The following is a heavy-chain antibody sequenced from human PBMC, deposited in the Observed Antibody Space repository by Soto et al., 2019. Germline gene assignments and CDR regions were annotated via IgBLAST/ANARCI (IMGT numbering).Heavy chain of an antibody. D-gene: IGHD1-1*01. CDR3: ASPPRYTTLEPFDD. CDR2: INSDGSST. V-gene: IGHV3-74*01. CDR1: GFTFSSYW. Sequence: GGSLRLSCAASGFTFSSYWMHWVRQVPGKGLVWVSRINSDGSSTRYADSVKGRFTISRDNAKNTLYLQMNSLRAEDTAVYFCASPPRYTTLEPFDDWGQGTLVTVSS. J-gene: IGHJ4*02.